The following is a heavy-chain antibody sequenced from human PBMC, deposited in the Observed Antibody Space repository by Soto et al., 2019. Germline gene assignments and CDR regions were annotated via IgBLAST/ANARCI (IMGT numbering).Heavy chain of an antibody. CDR1: GYSLSDYH. CDR3: ARESDFRDYRGFYFYAIDV. CDR2: INPNNGGT. V-gene: IGHV1-2*06. J-gene: IGHJ6*02. Sequence: GASVKVSCKASGYSLSDYHIHWVRQAPGQGLEWMGRINPNNGGTDYAQNLQGSVTMTRDTSISTAYMELNRLRSDDTAVYYCARESDFRDYRGFYFYAIDVWGQGTTVTVSS. D-gene: IGHD4-17*01.